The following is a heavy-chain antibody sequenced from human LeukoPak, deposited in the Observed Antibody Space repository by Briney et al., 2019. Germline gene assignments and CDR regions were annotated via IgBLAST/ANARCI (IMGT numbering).Heavy chain of an antibody. CDR3: ARRDSSSVLPRWDA. CDR1: GGSTISISYS. J-gene: IGHJ5*02. D-gene: IGHD6-13*01. V-gene: IGHV4-39*01. CDR2: IYYSGNT. Sequence: SETLSLTCPVSGGSTISISYSWGWIRQPPGKGLEWIGSIYYSGNTYYNPSLKSRVTVSVDTSKNQFSLKLSSVTAADTAVYYWARRDSSSVLPRWDACGQGTLVTVSS.